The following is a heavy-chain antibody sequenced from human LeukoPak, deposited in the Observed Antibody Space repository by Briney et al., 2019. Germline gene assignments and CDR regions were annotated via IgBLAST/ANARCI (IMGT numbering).Heavy chain of an antibody. V-gene: IGHV5-51*01. Sequence: GESLKISCQGSGYSFTSYWIGWVRQMPGKGLEWMGIIYPGVSDTRHSPSFQGQVTISADKSIRTAYLQWSSLKASDTAMYYCARGGEAYYDSSGYYSSYFDYRGQGTLVTVSS. CDR3: ARGGEAYYDSSGYYSSYFDY. D-gene: IGHD3-22*01. CDR2: IYPGVSDT. CDR1: GYSFTSYW. J-gene: IGHJ4*02.